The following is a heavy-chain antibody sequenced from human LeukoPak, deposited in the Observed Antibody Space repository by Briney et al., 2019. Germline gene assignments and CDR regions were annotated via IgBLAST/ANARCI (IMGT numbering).Heavy chain of an antibody. CDR1: GDSISSYY. V-gene: IGHV4-59*08. CDR3: ARRLTTGTNDY. D-gene: IGHD1-7*01. CDR2: IYYTGTT. J-gene: IGHJ4*02. Sequence: PSETLSLTCTVSGDSISSYYWSWVRQPPGKGLEGMGDIYYTGTTNYNPSLKSRLTISVDTSKSQFSLRLSSVTAADTAVYYCARRLTTGTNDYWGQGTLVTVSS.